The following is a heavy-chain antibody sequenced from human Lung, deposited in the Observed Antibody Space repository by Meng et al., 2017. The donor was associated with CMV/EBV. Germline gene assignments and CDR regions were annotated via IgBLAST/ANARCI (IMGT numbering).Heavy chain of an antibody. CDR3: VRAVHGLEI. CDR1: GYTLTTYG. Sequence: SVKVSCKASGYTLTTYGINWVRQAPGQGLEWMGWVNPYNGDGGYAQRFQGRVTVTTDTSINTAYLELTSLRSDDTAVYYCVRAVHGLEIWGQGTTVTVSS. CDR2: VNPYNGDG. D-gene: IGHD4-17*01. V-gene: IGHV1-8*01. J-gene: IGHJ6*02.